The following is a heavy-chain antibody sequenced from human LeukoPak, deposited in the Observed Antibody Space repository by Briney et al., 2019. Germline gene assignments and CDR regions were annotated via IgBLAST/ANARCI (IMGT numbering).Heavy chain of an antibody. V-gene: IGHV3-48*01. CDR3: AREGGTPYFDY. D-gene: IGHD3-16*01. CDR1: GGSISSSSYY. Sequence: ETLSLTCTVSGGSISSSSYYWGWVRQAPGKGLEWVSYISSSSSTIYYADFVKGRFTISRDNAKNSLYLQMNSLRAEDTAVYYCAREGGTPYFDYWGQGTLVTVSS. CDR2: ISSSSSTI. J-gene: IGHJ4*02.